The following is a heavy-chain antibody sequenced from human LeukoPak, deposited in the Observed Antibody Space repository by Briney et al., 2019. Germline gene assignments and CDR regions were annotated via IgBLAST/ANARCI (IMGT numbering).Heavy chain of an antibody. J-gene: IGHJ4*02. CDR1: GFTFSDYY. Sequence: GGSLRLSCAASGFTFSDYYMSWIRQAPGKGLEWVSYISSSGSTIYYADSVKGRFTISRDNAKNSLYLQMNSLRAEDTAVYYCAREERGYSGYDPLYYFDYWGQGTLVTVSS. D-gene: IGHD5-12*01. CDR3: AREERGYSGYDPLYYFDY. CDR2: ISSSGSTI. V-gene: IGHV3-11*01.